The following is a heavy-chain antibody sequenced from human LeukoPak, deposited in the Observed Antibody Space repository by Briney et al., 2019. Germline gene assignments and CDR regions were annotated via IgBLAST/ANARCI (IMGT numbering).Heavy chain of an antibody. V-gene: IGHV4-31*03. Sequence: KTSETLSLTCTVSGGSISSGGYYWSWIRQHPGKGLEWIGYIYYSGSTYYNPSLKSRVTISVDTSKNQFSLKLSSVTAADTAVYYCARESITMVRGGDYYYGMDVWGQGTTVTVSS. CDR3: ARESITMVRGGDYYYGMDV. D-gene: IGHD3-10*01. CDR1: GGSISSGGYY. CDR2: IYYSGST. J-gene: IGHJ6*02.